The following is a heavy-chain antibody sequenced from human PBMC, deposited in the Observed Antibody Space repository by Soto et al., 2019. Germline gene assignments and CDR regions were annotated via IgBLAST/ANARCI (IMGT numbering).Heavy chain of an antibody. CDR1: GYTFTSYD. CDR2: MNPNSGNT. D-gene: IGHD3-10*01. J-gene: IGHJ6*02. V-gene: IGHV1-8*01. Sequence: GASVKVSCKASGYTFTSYDINWVRQATGQGLEWMGWMNPNSGNTGYAQKFQGRVTMTRNTSISTAYMELSRLRSDDTAVYYCAAMVRGARPPYYYYYGMDVWGQGTTVTVSS. CDR3: AAMVRGARPPYYYYYGMDV.